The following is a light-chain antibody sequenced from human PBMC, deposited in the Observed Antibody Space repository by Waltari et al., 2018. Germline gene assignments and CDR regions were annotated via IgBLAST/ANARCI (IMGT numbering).Light chain of an antibody. V-gene: IGKV4-1*01. J-gene: IGKJ2*03. CDR3: QQYLTLPYS. Sequence: EMTQSPDSLPVSLGERATINCKSSQSVLCNFNNKNYLAWFQLKPGQPPKLLIRWASTREPGVPDRFSGSGSGTDFTLTISSLQTEDVAVYYCQQYLTLPYSFGQGTKLEIK. CDR2: WAS. CDR1: QSVLCNFNNKNY.